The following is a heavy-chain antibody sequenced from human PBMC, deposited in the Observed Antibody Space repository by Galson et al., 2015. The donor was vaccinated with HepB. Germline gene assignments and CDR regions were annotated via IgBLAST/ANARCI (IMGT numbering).Heavy chain of an antibody. CDR1: GYTFTSYG. V-gene: IGHV1-18*01. J-gene: IGHJ4*02. Sequence: SVKVSCKASGYTFTSYGISWVRQAPGQGLEWMGWISAYNGNTNYAQKLQGRVTMTTDTSTSTAYMELRSLRSDDTAVYYCARDGGVLRYFDWLNGYFDYWGQGTLVTVSS. CDR3: ARDGGVLRYFDWLNGYFDY. CDR2: ISAYNGNT. D-gene: IGHD3-9*01.